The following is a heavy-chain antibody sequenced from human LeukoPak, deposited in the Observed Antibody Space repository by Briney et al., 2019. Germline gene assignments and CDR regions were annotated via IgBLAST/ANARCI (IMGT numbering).Heavy chain of an antibody. J-gene: IGHJ4*02. D-gene: IGHD6-6*01. CDR3: ARDQAARPSFDY. Sequence: PSETLSLTCTVSGGSISSSSYYWGWIRQPPGKGLEWIGEINHSGSTNYNPSLKSRVTISVDTSKNQFSLKLSSVTAADTAVYYCARDQAARPSFDYWGQGTLVTVSS. CDR1: GGSISSSSYY. CDR2: INHSGST. V-gene: IGHV4-39*07.